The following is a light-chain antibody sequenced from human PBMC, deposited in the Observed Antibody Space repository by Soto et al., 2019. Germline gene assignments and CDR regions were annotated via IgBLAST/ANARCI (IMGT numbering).Light chain of an antibody. CDR1: SSDVGGYNS. Sequence: QSALTQPPSASGSPGQSVTISCTGTSSDVGGYNSVSWYQQHPGKAPKLMIYEVTKRPSGVPDRFSGSKSGNTAFLTVSGLQAEDEADYYCCSYIANNDYVFGTGTKLTVL. J-gene: IGLJ1*01. CDR3: CSYIANNDYV. V-gene: IGLV2-8*01. CDR2: EVT.